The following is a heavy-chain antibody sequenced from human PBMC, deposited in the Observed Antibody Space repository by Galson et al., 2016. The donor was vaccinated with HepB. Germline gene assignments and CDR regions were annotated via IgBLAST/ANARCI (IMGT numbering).Heavy chain of an antibody. Sequence: VQVSCKASGYTFISYYMHWVRQAPGQGLEWMGIINPSGGSTNYAQKFQGRVTMTRDTSTSTVYMELSSLRSEDTAVYYCARAPAALQLRFLEWLLTDYWGQGTLVTVSS. V-gene: IGHV1-46*01. CDR3: ARAPAALQLRFLEWLLTDY. D-gene: IGHD3-3*01. CDR2: INPSGGST. J-gene: IGHJ4*02. CDR1: GYTFISYY.